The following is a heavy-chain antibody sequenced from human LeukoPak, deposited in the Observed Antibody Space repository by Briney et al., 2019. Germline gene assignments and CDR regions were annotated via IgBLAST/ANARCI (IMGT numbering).Heavy chain of an antibody. V-gene: IGHV4-39*01. J-gene: IGHJ4*02. CDR3: ARHSGNLFDY. D-gene: IGHD1-26*01. Sequence: PSETLSLTCTVSGGSISSYYWGWIRQPPGKGLEWIGSIYYSGSTYYNPSLKSRVTISVDTSKNQFSLKLSSVTAADTAVYYCARHSGNLFDYWGQGTLVTVSS. CDR2: IYYSGST. CDR1: GGSISSYY.